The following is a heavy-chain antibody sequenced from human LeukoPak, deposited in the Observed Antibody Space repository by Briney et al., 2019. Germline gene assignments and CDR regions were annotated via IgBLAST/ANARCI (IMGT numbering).Heavy chain of an antibody. D-gene: IGHD4-17*01. CDR2: ISSSGSTI. J-gene: IGHJ4*02. Sequence: PGGSLRLSCAASGFTFSSYEMNWVRQAPGKGLEWVSYISSSGSTIYYADSVKGRFNISRDNAKKSLYLQMNSLRAEEPAVYYCARDKYGDQYYFDYWGQGTLVTVSS. CDR3: ARDKYGDQYYFDY. CDR1: GFTFSSYE. V-gene: IGHV3-48*03.